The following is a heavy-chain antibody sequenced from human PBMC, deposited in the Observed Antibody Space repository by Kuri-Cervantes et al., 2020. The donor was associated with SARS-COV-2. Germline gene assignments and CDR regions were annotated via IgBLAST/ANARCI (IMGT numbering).Heavy chain of an antibody. CDR1: GFTFSSYW. CDR2: IKQDGSEK. J-gene: IGHJ4*02. Sequence: GESLKISCAASGFTFSSYWMSWVRQAPGKGLEWVANIKQDGSEKYYVDSVKGRFTISRDNSKNTLYLQMNSLRAEDTAVYYCARGIDDFWSGYCPFDYWGQGTLVTVSS. CDR3: ARGIDDFWSGYCPFDY. V-gene: IGHV3-7*01. D-gene: IGHD3-3*01.